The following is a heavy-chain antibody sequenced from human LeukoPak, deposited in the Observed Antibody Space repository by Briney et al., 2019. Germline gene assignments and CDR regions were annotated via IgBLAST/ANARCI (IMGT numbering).Heavy chain of an antibody. Sequence: GGSLRLSCAASGFTFSSYAMSWVRQAPGKGLEWVSVIYSGGSTYYADSVKGRFTISRDNSKNTLYLQMNSLRAEDTAVYYCACSGSLDPWGQGTLVTVSS. CDR3: ACSGSLDP. D-gene: IGHD1-26*01. J-gene: IGHJ5*02. CDR1: GFTFSSYA. V-gene: IGHV3-53*01. CDR2: IYSGGST.